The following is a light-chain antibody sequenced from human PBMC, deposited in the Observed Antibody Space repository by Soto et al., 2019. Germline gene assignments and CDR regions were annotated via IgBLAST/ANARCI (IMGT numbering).Light chain of an antibody. J-gene: IGLJ2*01. Sequence: QLVLTQPPSVSGAPGQRVTISCTGSSPNIGAGYDVHWYQQLPGTAPKLLIYGNSNRPSGVPDRFSGSKSGTSASLAITGLQAEDEADYYCQSYDSSLSGWNVVFGGGTKLTVL. CDR1: SPNIGAGYD. CDR2: GNS. V-gene: IGLV1-40*01. CDR3: QSYDSSLSGWNVV.